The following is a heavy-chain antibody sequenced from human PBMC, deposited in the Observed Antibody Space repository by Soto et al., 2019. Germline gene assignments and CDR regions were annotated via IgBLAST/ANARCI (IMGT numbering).Heavy chain of an antibody. V-gene: IGHV1-46*01. D-gene: IGHD5-12*01. J-gene: IGHJ6*02. Sequence: QVQLVQSGAEVKKPGASVKVSCKASGYTFTSYYMHWVRQAPGQGLEWMGIINPSGGSTSYAQKFQGRVTMTRDTSTSTVYMELSSLRSEDTAVYYCARDREWLRPLSNYYYYGMDVWGQGTTVTVSS. CDR3: ARDREWLRPLSNYYYYGMDV. CDR2: INPSGGST. CDR1: GYTFTSYY.